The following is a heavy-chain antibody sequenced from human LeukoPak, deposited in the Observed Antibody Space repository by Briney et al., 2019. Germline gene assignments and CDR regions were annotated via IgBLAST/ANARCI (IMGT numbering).Heavy chain of an antibody. CDR2: IGGGGTT. CDR3: AQDRGARYPFGMDV. D-gene: IGHD2-2*01. Sequence: GGSLRLSCAAPGFTFSNAWMNWVRQAPGKGLEWVSSIGGGGTTSYADSVKGRFTISRDLSKITVYLQMNSLRAEDTAVYYCAQDRGARYPFGMDVWGQGTTVTVSS. J-gene: IGHJ6*02. V-gene: IGHV3-53*01. CDR1: GFTFSNAW.